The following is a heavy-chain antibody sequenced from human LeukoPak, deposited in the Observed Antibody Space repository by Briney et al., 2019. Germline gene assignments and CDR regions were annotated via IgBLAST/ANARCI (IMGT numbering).Heavy chain of an antibody. CDR1: GFTFSSYA. D-gene: IGHD3-16*02. V-gene: IGHV3-23*01. Sequence: GGSLRLSCAASGFTFSSYAMTWVRQAPGKGLEWVSLISGSSGNTYYTDSVKGRFTISRDNSKNTLYLQMNSLRAEDTAVYYCARDGRYPRDIWGQGTMVTVSS. J-gene: IGHJ3*02. CDR2: ISGSSGNT. CDR3: ARDGRYPRDI.